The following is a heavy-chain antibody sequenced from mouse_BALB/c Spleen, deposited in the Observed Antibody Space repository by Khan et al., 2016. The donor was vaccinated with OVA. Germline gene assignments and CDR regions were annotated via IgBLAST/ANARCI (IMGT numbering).Heavy chain of an antibody. CDR3: AKSAYDYFAY. CDR2: IYPGDGDT. CDR1: GYAFSNYW. V-gene: IGHV1-80*01. J-gene: IGHJ3*01. D-gene: IGHD2-14*01. Sequence: VQLQQSGAELVRPGSSVKISCKASGYAFSNYWMNWVKQRPGQGLEWIGQIYPGDGDTSFNGKFRGKATLTADKSSSTVYMQLSSLTSEDSAVYFCAKSAYDYFAYWSQGTLVNVSS.